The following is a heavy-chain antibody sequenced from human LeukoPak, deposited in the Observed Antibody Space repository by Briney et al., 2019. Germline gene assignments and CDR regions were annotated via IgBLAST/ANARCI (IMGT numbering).Heavy chain of an antibody. CDR2: AYYRSKWYN. D-gene: IGHD6-6*01. J-gene: IGHJ6*02. CDR3: ARDLEYSSSYYYYGMDV. CDR1: GDSVSSNSAA. Sequence: SQTLSLTFAISGDSVSSNSAAWTWLRQSPSRGLEWLGRAYYRSKWYNDYAVSLKSRITINPDTSKNQFSLQLNSVTPEDTAVYYCARDLEYSSSYYYYGMDVWGQGTTVTVSS. V-gene: IGHV6-1*01.